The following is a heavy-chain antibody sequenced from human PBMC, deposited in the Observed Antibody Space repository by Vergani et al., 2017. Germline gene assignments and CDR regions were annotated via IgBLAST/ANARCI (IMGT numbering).Heavy chain of an antibody. V-gene: IGHV1-2*02. D-gene: IGHD3-22*01. CDR1: GYTFTGYY. CDR2: INPNSGGT. J-gene: IGHJ5*02. Sequence: QVQLVQSGAEVKKPGASVKVSCKASGYTFTGYYMHWVRQAPGQGLEWMGWINPNSGGTNYAQKFQGRVTMTRDTSISTAYMELSRLRSDDTAVYYCARETGYYYDSSGSHWFDPWGQGTLVTVSS. CDR3: ARETGYYYDSSGSHWFDP.